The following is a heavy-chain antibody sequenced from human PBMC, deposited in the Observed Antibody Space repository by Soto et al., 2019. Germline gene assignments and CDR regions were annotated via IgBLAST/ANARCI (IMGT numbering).Heavy chain of an antibody. D-gene: IGHD5-18*01. CDR3: ARDGYSDGGGYFDY. J-gene: IGHJ4*02. Sequence: EVQLVESGGGLVQPGGSLRLSCAASGFTVSSNYMSWVRQAPGKGLEWVSVIYSGGSAYYADSVKGRFTISRDNPKNTLYVQVNSLRAEDTAVYYGARDGYSDGGGYFDYWGQGTLVTVSS. CDR2: IYSGGSA. V-gene: IGHV3-66*01. CDR1: GFTVSSNY.